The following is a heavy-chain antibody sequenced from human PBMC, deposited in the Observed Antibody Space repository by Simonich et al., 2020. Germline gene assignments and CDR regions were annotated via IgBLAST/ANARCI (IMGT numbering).Heavy chain of an antibody. CDR2: INPNRGGT. CDR1: GYTFTGYY. V-gene: IGHV1-2*02. J-gene: IGHJ3*02. Sequence: QVQLVQSGAEVKKPGASVKVSCKASGYTFTGYYMHWVRQAPGKGLGWMGGINPNRGGTNDAQKLQGRVTMTRDTSISTAYMELSRLRSDDTAVYYCARNGLVGILKAFDIWGQGTMVTVSS. D-gene: IGHD2-21*01. CDR3: ARNGLVGILKAFDI.